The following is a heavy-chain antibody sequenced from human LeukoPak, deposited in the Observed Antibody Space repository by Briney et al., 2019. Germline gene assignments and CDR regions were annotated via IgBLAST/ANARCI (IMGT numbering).Heavy chain of an antibody. D-gene: IGHD5-18*01. J-gene: IGHJ4*02. V-gene: IGHV3-7*04. CDR2: IDQDGSAE. CDR3: ARADSYGSILDY. Sequence: GGSLRLSCAASGFTFSNYWMSWVRQSPGRGLEWVANIDQDGSAEYYVDSVGGRFTVSRDNAKNSLYLQIDSLRAEDTAVYYCARADSYGSILDYWGRGTLVTVSP. CDR1: GFTFSNYW.